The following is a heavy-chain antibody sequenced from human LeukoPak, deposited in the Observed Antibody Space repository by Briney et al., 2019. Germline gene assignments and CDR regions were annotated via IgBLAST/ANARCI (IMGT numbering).Heavy chain of an antibody. Sequence: SETLSLTCTVSGGSISTYYWSWIRQPPGKGLEWVGYIYYRGSANYNPSLKSRLTISVDTSKNQLSLKLTSVTAADTAMYYCARAGDYYSSGSYLGYWGQGTLVTVSS. D-gene: IGHD3-10*01. CDR2: IYYRGSA. J-gene: IGHJ4*02. CDR3: ARAGDYYSSGSYLGY. CDR1: GGSISTYY. V-gene: IGHV4-59*01.